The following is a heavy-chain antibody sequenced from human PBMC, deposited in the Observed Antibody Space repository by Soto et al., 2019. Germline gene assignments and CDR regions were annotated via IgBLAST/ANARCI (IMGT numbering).Heavy chain of an antibody. Sequence: GSLRLSCAASGFTFSSYGMHWVRQAPGKGLEWVAVISYAGSIKYGDSVKGRFTISRDNSKNTVYLQMNSLRAEDTAVYYCAKSDYSDPFFDDWGQGTRVTVSS. V-gene: IGHV3-30*18. CDR1: GFTFSSYG. CDR2: ISYAGSIK. J-gene: IGHJ4*02. CDR3: AKSDYSDPFFDD. D-gene: IGHD1-26*01.